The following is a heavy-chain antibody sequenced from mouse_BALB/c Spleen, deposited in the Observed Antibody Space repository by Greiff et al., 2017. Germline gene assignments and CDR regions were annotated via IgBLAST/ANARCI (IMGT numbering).Heavy chain of an antibody. CDR3: ARGLGDY. Sequence: EVKVEESGGGLVKPGGSLKLSCAASGFTFSDYYMYWVRQTPEKRLEWVATISDGGSYTYYPDSVKGRFTISRDNAKNNLYLQMSSLKSEDTAMYYCARGLGDYWGQGTSVTVSS. CDR1: GFTFSDYY. J-gene: IGHJ4*01. V-gene: IGHV5-4*02. CDR2: ISDGGSYT.